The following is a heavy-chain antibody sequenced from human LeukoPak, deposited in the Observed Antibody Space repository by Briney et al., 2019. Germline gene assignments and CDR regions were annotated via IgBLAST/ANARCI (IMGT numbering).Heavy chain of an antibody. Sequence: QPGGSLRLSCAASGFTFSNYGMHWVRQAPGKGLEWVAFIRYDGRNEYYADSVKGRFTISRDNSRNTLYVQMNSLRSEDTAVYHCARDVVFGYYDSSGYPDYWGEGTLVSVSS. CDR2: IRYDGRNE. D-gene: IGHD3-22*01. J-gene: IGHJ4*02. CDR3: ARDVVFGYYDSSGYPDY. CDR1: GFTFSNYG. V-gene: IGHV3-30*02.